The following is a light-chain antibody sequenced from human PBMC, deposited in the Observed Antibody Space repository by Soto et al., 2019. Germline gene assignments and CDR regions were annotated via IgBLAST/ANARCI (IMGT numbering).Light chain of an antibody. J-gene: IGLJ1*01. V-gene: IGLV2-14*01. CDR1: SSDVGAYNY. CDR3: SSKRDSSTLFV. CDR2: EVT. Sequence: QSVLTQPASVSGSPGQSITISCTGTSSDVGAYNYVSWYQHHPGKVPKLLIYEVTNRPSGVSDRFSGSKSGNTASLTISGLXAEDEADYYCSSKRDSSTLFVFGTGTKVTVL.